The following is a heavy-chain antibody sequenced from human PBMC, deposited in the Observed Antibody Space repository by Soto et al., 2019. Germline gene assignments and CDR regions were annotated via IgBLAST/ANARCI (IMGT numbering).Heavy chain of an antibody. CDR3: AKSLNINWKNWFDP. CDR2: ISDSGDRT. J-gene: IGHJ5*02. D-gene: IGHD1-1*01. V-gene: IGHV3-23*01. CDR1: GFTFSSSA. Sequence: EEQLLESGGGLVQPGESLRLSCAASGFTFSSSAMNWVRQTPGKGLEWVSLISDSGDRTHYADSVRGRFSISRDNSKNTLDLQMYSLRAEDTAVYYCAKSLNINWKNWFDPWGQGTLVTVSS.